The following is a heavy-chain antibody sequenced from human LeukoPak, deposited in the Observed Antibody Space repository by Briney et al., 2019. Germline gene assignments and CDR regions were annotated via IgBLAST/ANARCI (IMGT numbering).Heavy chain of an antibody. Sequence: GGSLRLSCAASGFTFSSYRMNWVRQAPGKGLEWVSSISSSSSYIYYADSVKGRFTISRDNAKNSLYLQMNSLRAEDTAVYYCASDLRPAIGSEYSYYYGRDVWGEGTAVIASS. CDR3: ASDLRPAIGSEYSYYYGRDV. CDR1: GFTFSSYR. V-gene: IGHV3-21*01. D-gene: IGHD2/OR15-2a*01. J-gene: IGHJ6*04. CDR2: ISSSSSYI.